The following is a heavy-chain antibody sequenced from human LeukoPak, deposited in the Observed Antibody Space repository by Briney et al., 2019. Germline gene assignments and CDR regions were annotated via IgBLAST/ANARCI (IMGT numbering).Heavy chain of an antibody. Sequence: ASVKVSCKASGYTFTGYYMHWVRQAPGQGLEWMGWINPNGGGTNYAQKFQGRVTMTRDTSISTAYMELSRLRSDDTAVYYCARDQPYYYGSGSSSHSDYWGQGTLVTVSS. J-gene: IGHJ4*02. CDR2: INPNGGGT. D-gene: IGHD3-10*01. CDR1: GYTFTGYY. CDR3: ARDQPYYYGSGSSSHSDY. V-gene: IGHV1-2*02.